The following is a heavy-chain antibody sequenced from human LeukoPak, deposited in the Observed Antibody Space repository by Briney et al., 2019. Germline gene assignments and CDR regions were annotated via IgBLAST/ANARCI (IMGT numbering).Heavy chain of an antibody. CDR1: GYSISSGYY. J-gene: IGHJ5*02. CDR3: ARVSTVAPNWFDP. Sequence: SETLSLTCTVSGYSISSGYYWGWIRQPPGKGLEWIGSIYHSGSTYYNPSLKSRVTISVDTSKNQFSLKLSSVTAADTAVYYCARVSTVAPNWFDPWGQGTLVTVSS. D-gene: IGHD4-23*01. CDR2: IYHSGST. V-gene: IGHV4-38-2*02.